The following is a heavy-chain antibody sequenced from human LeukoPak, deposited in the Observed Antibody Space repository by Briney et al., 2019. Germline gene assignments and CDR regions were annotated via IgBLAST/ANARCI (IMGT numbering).Heavy chain of an antibody. CDR3: AKDRAPRDIVVVYFQH. D-gene: IGHD2-2*01. CDR1: GFTVSSNY. Sequence: GGSLRLSCAASGFTVSSNYMSWVRQAPGKGLEWVSVIYSGGSTYYADSVKGRFTISRDNSKNTLYLQMNSLRAEDTAVYYCAKDRAPRDIVVVYFQHWGQGTLVTVSS. V-gene: IGHV3-53*01. CDR2: IYSGGST. J-gene: IGHJ1*01.